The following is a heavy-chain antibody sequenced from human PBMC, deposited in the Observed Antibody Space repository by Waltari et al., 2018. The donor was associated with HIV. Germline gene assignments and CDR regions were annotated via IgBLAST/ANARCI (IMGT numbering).Heavy chain of an antibody. CDR3: ASPGGVVTAIREYFDY. J-gene: IGHJ4*02. CDR2: IYHSGRP. V-gene: IGHV4-38-2*02. D-gene: IGHD2-21*02. Sequence: QVQLQESGPGLVKPSETLSLTCTVSGYSISSGYYWGWIRQPPGKGLEWIGSIYHSGRPYNNPSLKSRVTISVDTSKNQFSRKLSSVTAADTAVYYCASPGGVVTAIREYFDYWGQGTLVTVSS. CDR1: GYSISSGYY.